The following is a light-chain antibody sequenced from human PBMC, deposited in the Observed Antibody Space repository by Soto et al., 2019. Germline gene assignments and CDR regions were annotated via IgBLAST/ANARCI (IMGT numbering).Light chain of an antibody. CDR2: GAS. V-gene: IGKV3-20*01. J-gene: IGKJ4*01. Sequence: NVLTQSPGTLSLSPGERATLSCRASQSVSSSYLAWYQQKPGQAPRLLIYGASSRATGIPDRFSGSGSGTDFTLTISRLEPEDFAVYYCQQYGSSRTFGGGTKVDIK. CDR1: QSVSSSY. CDR3: QQYGSSRT.